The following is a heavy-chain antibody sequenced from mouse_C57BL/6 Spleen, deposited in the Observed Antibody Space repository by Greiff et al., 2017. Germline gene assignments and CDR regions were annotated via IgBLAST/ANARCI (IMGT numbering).Heavy chain of an antibody. CDR1: GYTFTDYE. Sequence: LMESGAELVRPGASVTLSCKASGYTFTDYEMHWVKQTPVHGLEWIGAIDPETGGTAYNQKFKGKAILTADKSSSTAYMELRSLTSEDSAVYYCTRSYYYGSSWFAYWGQGTLVTVSA. V-gene: IGHV1-15*01. D-gene: IGHD1-1*01. J-gene: IGHJ3*01. CDR3: TRSYYYGSSWFAY. CDR2: IDPETGGT.